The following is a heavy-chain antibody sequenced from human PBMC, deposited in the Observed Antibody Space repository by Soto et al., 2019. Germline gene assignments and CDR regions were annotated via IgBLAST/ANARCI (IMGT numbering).Heavy chain of an antibody. CDR1: GFTFNSYA. Sequence: EVQLLESGGGLVQPGRSLRLSCAASGFTFNSYAVSWVCQAPGKGLEWVSAISDIGGTTYYADSVKGRFTISRDNSKNTLYLQMNSLRAEDTAVYYCAREYSSAWKTVDYWGQGTLVTVSS. D-gene: IGHD6-19*01. CDR3: AREYSSAWKTVDY. CDR2: ISDIGGTT. V-gene: IGHV3-23*01. J-gene: IGHJ4*02.